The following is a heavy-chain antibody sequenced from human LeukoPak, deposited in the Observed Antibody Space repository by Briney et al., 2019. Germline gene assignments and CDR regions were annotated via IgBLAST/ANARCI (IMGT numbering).Heavy chain of an antibody. Sequence: GESPKISCKGSGYNFTKFWLGWVRQMPGKGLEWMGIIFPGDSDTRYSPSFEGQVTISADKSLSTAYLQWTSLKVSDTAMYYCAVTALDNWFDHWGQGTLVTVSS. CDR3: AVTALDNWFDH. CDR1: GYNFTKFW. D-gene: IGHD2-21*02. V-gene: IGHV5-51*01. CDR2: IFPGDSDT. J-gene: IGHJ5*02.